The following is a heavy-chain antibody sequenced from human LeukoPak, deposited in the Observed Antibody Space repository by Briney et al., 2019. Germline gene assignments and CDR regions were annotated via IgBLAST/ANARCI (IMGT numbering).Heavy chain of an antibody. CDR2: IIPIFGSP. CDR1: GGTFSSYA. J-gene: IGHJ4*02. CDR3: ARAASELPAAHGYYFDF. D-gene: IGHD2-2*01. V-gene: IGHV1-69*06. Sequence: ASVKVSCKASGGTFSSYAISWVRQAPGQGLEWMGGIIPIFGSPNYAQKFQRRATITADKSTNTAYMELSSLRSEDTAVYYCARAASELPAAHGYYFDFWGQGTLVTVSS.